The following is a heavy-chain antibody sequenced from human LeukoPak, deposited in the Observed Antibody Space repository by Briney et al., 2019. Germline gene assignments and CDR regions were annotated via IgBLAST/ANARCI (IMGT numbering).Heavy chain of an antibody. J-gene: IGHJ4*02. D-gene: IGHD3-22*01. CDR3: ARGYYYDASGYYRSFDY. V-gene: IGHV4-59*01. CDR2: IFDSGST. CDR1: GGSISSYY. Sequence: SETLSLTCTVSGGSISSYYWTWIRQPPGKGLEWIGYIFDSGSTNYNPSLKSRVTISVDTSKNQFSLKLRSVTAADTAVYYCARGYYYDASGYYRSFDYWGQGTLVTVSS.